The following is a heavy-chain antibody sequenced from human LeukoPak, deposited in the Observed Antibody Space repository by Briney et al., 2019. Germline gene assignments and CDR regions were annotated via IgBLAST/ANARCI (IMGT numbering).Heavy chain of an antibody. CDR3: ARDIGRDGYNFLGFDY. CDR2: INAGNGNT. V-gene: IGHV1-3*03. Sequence: GASVKVSCKASGYTFTSYAMHWVRQAPGQRLEWMGWINAGNGNTKYSQEFQGRVTITRDTSASTAYMELSSLRSEDMAVYYCARDIGRDGYNFLGFDYWGQGTLVTVSS. D-gene: IGHD5-24*01. CDR1: GYTFTSYA. J-gene: IGHJ4*02.